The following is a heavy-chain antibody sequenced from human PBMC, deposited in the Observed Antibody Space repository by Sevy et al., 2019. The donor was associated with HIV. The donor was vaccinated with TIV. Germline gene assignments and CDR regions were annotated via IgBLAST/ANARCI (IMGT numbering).Heavy chain of an antibody. Sequence: GESLKISCAASGFTFSDYPMNWIRQTPGKGLEWVSYISGGSGTISYADSMKGRFTISRDNTKNSLYLQMNSLRAEDTAVYYCARRAISTFTDNAFDFWGQGTMVTVSS. CDR3: ARRAISTFTDNAFDF. D-gene: IGHD3-3*01. CDR1: GFTFSDYP. V-gene: IGHV3-11*01. CDR2: ISGGSGTI. J-gene: IGHJ3*01.